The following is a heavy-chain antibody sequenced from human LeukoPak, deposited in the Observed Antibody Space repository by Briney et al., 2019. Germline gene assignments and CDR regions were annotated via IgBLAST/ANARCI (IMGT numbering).Heavy chain of an antibody. D-gene: IGHD6-19*01. CDR1: GFTFSSYW. CDR3: ARDPSGRGMDV. J-gene: IGHJ6*02. Sequence: GGSLRLSCAASGFTFSSYWMSWVRQAPGKGLEWAANIKQDGSEKYYVDSVKGRFTISRDNAKNSLYLQMNSLRAGDTAVYYCARDPSGRGMDVWGQGTTVTVSS. V-gene: IGHV3-7*01. CDR2: IKQDGSEK.